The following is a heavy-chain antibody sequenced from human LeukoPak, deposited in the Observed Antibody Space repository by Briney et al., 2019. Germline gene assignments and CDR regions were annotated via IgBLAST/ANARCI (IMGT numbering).Heavy chain of an antibody. Sequence: ASVKVPCKASGYTFTGYYMHWVRQAPGQGLEWMGWINPNSGGTNYAQKFQGRVTMTRDTSISTAYMELSRLRSDDTAVYYCARDDVTTRRAIDYWGQGTLVTVSS. V-gene: IGHV1-2*02. J-gene: IGHJ4*02. CDR3: ARDDVTTRRAIDY. D-gene: IGHD4-17*01. CDR2: INPNSGGT. CDR1: GYTFTGYY.